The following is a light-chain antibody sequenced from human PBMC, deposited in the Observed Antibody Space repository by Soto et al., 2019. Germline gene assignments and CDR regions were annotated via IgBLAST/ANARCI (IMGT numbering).Light chain of an antibody. CDR1: SSDVGAYNY. CDR2: EVS. CDR3: SSVTSRSTYV. J-gene: IGLJ1*01. V-gene: IGLV2-14*01. Sequence: QSALTQPASVSGSPGQSITISCTGTSSDVGAYNYVSWYQQYPGTAPKVMIYEVSSRPSGVSHRFSGSKSGNTASLTISGLKHEDEADYYCSSVTSRSTYVFGSGTKSPS.